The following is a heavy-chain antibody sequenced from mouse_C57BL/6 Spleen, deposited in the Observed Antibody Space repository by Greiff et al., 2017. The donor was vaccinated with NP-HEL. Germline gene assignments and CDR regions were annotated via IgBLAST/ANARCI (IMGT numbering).Heavy chain of an antibody. D-gene: IGHD2-2*01. CDR3: TRGVTTKAWFAY. J-gene: IGHJ3*01. Sequence: EVQGVESGEGLVKPGGSLKLSCAASGFTFSSYAMSWVRQTPEKRLEWVAYISSGGDYIYYADTVKGRFTISRDNARNTLYLQMSSLKSEDTAMYYCTRGVTTKAWFAYWGQGTLVTVSA. CDR2: ISSGGDYI. CDR1: GFTFSSYA. V-gene: IGHV5-9-1*02.